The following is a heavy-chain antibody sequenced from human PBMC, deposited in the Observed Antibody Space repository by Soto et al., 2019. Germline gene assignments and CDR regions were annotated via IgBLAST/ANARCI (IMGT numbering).Heavy chain of an antibody. CDR2: IYHSGST. V-gene: IGHV4-4*02. D-gene: IGHD2-15*01. CDR1: GGSNSSRNW. CDR3: ADIVAEEYFQH. Sequence: PSETLSLTCAVSGGSNSSRNWWSWVRQPPRKGLEWIGEIYHSGSTNYNPSLKSRVTISVDKSKNQFSLKLSSVTAADTAVYYCADIVAEEYFQHWGQGTLVTVS. J-gene: IGHJ1*01.